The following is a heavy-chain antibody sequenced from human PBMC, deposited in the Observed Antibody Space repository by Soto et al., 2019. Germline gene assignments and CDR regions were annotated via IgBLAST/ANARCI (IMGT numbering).Heavy chain of an antibody. CDR3: AREAFGVHSSWFAP. CDR1: GYTFTTYS. Sequence: QVQLVQSGTEVKKPGASVKVSCKASGYTFTTYSIAWVRQAPGEGLEWMGWISPYNGNTNYAQKFQGRVTMTTDTSTNTAYRELRSLRSDDTAVYYCAREAFGVHSSWFAPWGQGTLVTVSS. V-gene: IGHV1-18*01. CDR2: ISPYNGNT. D-gene: IGHD6-13*01. J-gene: IGHJ5*02.